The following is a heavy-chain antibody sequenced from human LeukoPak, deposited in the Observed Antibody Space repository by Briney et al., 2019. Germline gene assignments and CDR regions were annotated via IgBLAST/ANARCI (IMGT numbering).Heavy chain of an antibody. V-gene: IGHV4-59*01. J-gene: IGHJ3*02. CDR2: IYYTGST. D-gene: IGHD3-22*01. CDR3: ARADGITMIGRVPRAFNI. CDR1: GDSISSYY. Sequence: SETLSLTCTVSGDSISSYYWSWLRQPPVKVLEWIGYIYYTGSTNYNPSLKSRVTISVDTSKNQFSLKLSSVTAADTAVYYCARADGITMIGRVPRAFNIWGQGAMVTVSS.